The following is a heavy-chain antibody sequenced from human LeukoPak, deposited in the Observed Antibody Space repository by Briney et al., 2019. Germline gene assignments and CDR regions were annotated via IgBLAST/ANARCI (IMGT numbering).Heavy chain of an antibody. CDR2: ISSDGVST. CDR3: ARDNPIRFPEDRAENEDAFDI. Sequence: PAGGSLILSCASSGFTFSIYAMGWVRHAPGNGLEYVSVISSDGVSTYYATSVKGRFTISRDNSKNTLYLQMGSLRAEDMAVYYCARDNPIRFPEDRAENEDAFDIWGQGTMVTVSS. CDR1: GFTFSIYA. V-gene: IGHV3-64*01. D-gene: IGHD3-3*01. J-gene: IGHJ3*02.